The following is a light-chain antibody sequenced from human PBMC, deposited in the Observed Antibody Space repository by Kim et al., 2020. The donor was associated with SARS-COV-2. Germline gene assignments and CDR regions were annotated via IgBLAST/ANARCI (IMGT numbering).Light chain of an antibody. V-gene: IGLV3-1*01. J-gene: IGLJ3*02. CDR1: KLGDKY. CDR2: QDN. CDR3: QAWDSSTVV. Sequence: VSPGQPASIPCSGDKLGDKYVDWYQQKPGQSPVVVIYQDNKRPSGIPERFSGSNSGNTATLTISGTQAMDEADYYCQAWDSSTVVFGGGTQLTVL.